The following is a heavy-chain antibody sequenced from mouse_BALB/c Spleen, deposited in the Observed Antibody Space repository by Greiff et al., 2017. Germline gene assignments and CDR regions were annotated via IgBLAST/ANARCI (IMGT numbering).Heavy chain of an antibody. J-gene: IGHJ2*01. CDR3: ARPRYGSSPEGDY. CDR2: INPSNGRT. CDR1: GYTFTSYW. V-gene: IGHV1S81*02. D-gene: IGHD1-1*01. Sequence: QVQLKQPGAELVKPGASVKLSCKASGYTFTSYWMHWVKQRPGQGLEWIGEINPSNGRTNYNEKFKSKATLTVDKSSSTAYMQLSSLTSEDSAVYYCARPRYGSSPEGDYWGQGTTLTVSS.